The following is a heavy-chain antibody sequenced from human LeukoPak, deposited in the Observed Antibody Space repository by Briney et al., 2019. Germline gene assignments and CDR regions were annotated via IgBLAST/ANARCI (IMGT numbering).Heavy chain of an antibody. CDR2: IYNAGNT. V-gene: IGHV3-66*01. CDR3: ARDRSTVAAWVDY. Sequence: GGSLRLSCAASEFTFSNYAMSWVRQAPGKGLEWVSVIYNAGNTDYADSVKGRFTISRDTSKNTLYLQMDSLRVEDTAVYYYARDRSTVAAWVDYWGQGTLVTVSS. CDR1: EFTFSNYA. D-gene: IGHD4-23*01. J-gene: IGHJ4*02.